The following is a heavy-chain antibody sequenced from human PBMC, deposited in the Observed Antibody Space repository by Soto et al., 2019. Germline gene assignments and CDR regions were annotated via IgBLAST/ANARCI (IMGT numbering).Heavy chain of an antibody. CDR2: IIPIFGTA. CDR1: GGTFSSYA. D-gene: IGHD3-3*01. CDR3: ARPIDFWSGKSQYYYYGMDV. V-gene: IGHV1-69*13. Sequence: GASVKVSCKASGGTFSSYAISWVRQAPGQGLEWMGGIIPIFGTANYAQKFQGRVTITADESTSTAYMELSSLRSEDTAVYYCARPIDFWSGKSQYYYYGMDVWGQGTTVTVSS. J-gene: IGHJ6*02.